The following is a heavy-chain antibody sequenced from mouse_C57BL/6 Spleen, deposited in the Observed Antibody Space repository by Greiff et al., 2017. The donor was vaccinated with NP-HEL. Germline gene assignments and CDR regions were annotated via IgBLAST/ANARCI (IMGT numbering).Heavy chain of an antibody. Sequence: QVQLQQSGAELVKPGASVKLSCKASGYTFTEYTIHWVKQRSGQGLEWIGWFYPGSGSIKYNEKFKDKATLTADKSSSTVYMELSRLTSEDSAVYFCARHEAAYYYGSSYGELDYWGQGTTLTVSS. D-gene: IGHD1-1*01. CDR1: GYTFTEYT. CDR2: FYPGSGSI. V-gene: IGHV1-62-2*01. J-gene: IGHJ2*01. CDR3: ARHEAAYYYGSSYGELDY.